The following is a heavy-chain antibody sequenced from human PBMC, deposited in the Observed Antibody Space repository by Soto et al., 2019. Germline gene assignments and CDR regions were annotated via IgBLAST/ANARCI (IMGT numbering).Heavy chain of an antibody. D-gene: IGHD6-19*01. CDR1: GSTFSTYA. Sequence: PGGSLRLSCAASGSTFSTYAMNWVRQAPGKGLEWVSGISGSGDSTYYADSVKGRFTVSRDNSKNTLYLQMNSLRAEDTAVFYCAKERSSGWSFDYWGQGTLVTVSS. J-gene: IGHJ4*02. V-gene: IGHV3-23*01. CDR3: AKERSSGWSFDY. CDR2: ISGSGDST.